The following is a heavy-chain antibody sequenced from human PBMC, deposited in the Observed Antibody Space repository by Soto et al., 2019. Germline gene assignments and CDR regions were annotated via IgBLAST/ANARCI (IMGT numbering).Heavy chain of an antibody. V-gene: IGHV3-23*01. J-gene: IGHJ4*02. CDR2: ISGSGGST. CDR3: AKPNEDRVLRYFDWFPFDY. Sequence: GGSLRLSCAASGFTFSSYAMRWVRQSPGKGLEWVSAISGSGGSTYYADSVKGRFTISRDNSKNTLYLQMNSLRAEDTAVYYCAKPNEDRVLRYFDWFPFDYWGQGTLVTVSS. CDR1: GFTFSSYA. D-gene: IGHD3-9*01.